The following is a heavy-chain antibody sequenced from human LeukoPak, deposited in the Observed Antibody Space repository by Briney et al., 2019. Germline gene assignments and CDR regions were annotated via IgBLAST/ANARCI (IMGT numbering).Heavy chain of an antibody. CDR2: ISWNGGNL. CDR1: GFSFDDYA. D-gene: IGHD3-22*01. CDR3: ARGSTYYDSSGQVPFDY. Sequence: GGSLRLSCAASGFSFDDYALHWVRQAPGKGLEWVSGISWNGGNLGYADSVKGRFTISRDNGKNSLYLQMNSLRAEDTAVYYCARGSTYYDSSGQVPFDYWGQGTLVTVSS. V-gene: IGHV3-9*01. J-gene: IGHJ4*02.